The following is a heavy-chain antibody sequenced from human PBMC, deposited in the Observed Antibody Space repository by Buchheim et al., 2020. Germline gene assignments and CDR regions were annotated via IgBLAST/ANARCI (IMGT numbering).Heavy chain of an antibody. V-gene: IGHV3-23*01. CDR2: ISGRGGST. D-gene: IGHD6-13*01. CDR1: GFTFSSYA. J-gene: IGHJ4*02. Sequence: EVQLLESGGGLVQPGGSLRLSCAASGFTFSSYAMSWVRQAPGKGLEWVSAISGRGGSTYYAVSVKGRFTISRDNSKTTLYLQMNSLRAEDTAVYYCAKGPYSSSWEILAPHDYWGQGTL. CDR3: AKGPYSSSWEILAPHDY.